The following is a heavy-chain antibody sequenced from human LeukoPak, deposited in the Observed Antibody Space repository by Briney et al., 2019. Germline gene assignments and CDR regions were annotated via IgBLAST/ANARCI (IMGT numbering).Heavy chain of an antibody. CDR1: GGSISTGSYY. J-gene: IGHJ4*02. V-gene: IGHV4-39*02. CDR2: ISYSGTT. CDR3: ARSSAGVPFDY. Sequence: SETLSLTCTVSGGSISTGSYYWGRVRQPPGKGLEYIGSISYSGTTYYNPSLKSRVTISVDTSKNHFSLNLSSVSAADTAVYYCARSSAGVPFDYWGQGTLVTVSS. D-gene: IGHD6-13*01.